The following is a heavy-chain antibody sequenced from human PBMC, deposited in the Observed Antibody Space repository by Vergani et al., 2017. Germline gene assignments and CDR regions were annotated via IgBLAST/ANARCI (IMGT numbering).Heavy chain of an antibody. Sequence: EENLVESGGGLVKPGGSLRLSCVASGFTFGSYSVNWVRQAPGRGLEWVSSISSSGNYVYYTASVKGRFSISRDNAKSLLSLQMNSLRADDTAVYYCARGERAGTNRHHYGMDVWGRGTTVTVSS. J-gene: IGHJ6*02. D-gene: IGHD4-17*01. CDR3: ARGERAGTNRHHYGMDV. CDR1: GFTFGSYS. V-gene: IGHV3-21*06. CDR2: ISSSGNYV.